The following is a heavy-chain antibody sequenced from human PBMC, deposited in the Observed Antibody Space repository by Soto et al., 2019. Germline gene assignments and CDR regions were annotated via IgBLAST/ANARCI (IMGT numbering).Heavy chain of an antibody. CDR2: IYYSGST. J-gene: IGHJ6*03. CDR1: GFTFSSYA. V-gene: IGHV4-39*01. D-gene: IGHD3-10*01. CDR3: ARGGSANPTSLYYYYYYMDV. Sequence: PGGSLRLTCAASGFTFSSYAMSWVRQAPGKGLEWIGSIYYSGSTYYNPSLKSRVTISVDTSKNQFSLKLSSVTAADTAVYYCARGGSANPTSLYYYYYYMDVWGKGTTVTVSS.